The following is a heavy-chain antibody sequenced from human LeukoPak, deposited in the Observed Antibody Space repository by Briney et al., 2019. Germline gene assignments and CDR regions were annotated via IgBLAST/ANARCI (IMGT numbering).Heavy chain of an antibody. D-gene: IGHD6-19*01. CDR1: GFTFSSHS. Sequence: KAGGSLRLSCAASGFTFSSHSMNWVRQAPGKGLEWVSSISSSSSYIYYADSVKGRFTISRDNAKNSLYLQMNSLRAEDTAVYYCAKRYYSSGSDYFDYWGQGTLVTVSS. V-gene: IGHV3-21*01. CDR3: AKRYYSSGSDYFDY. J-gene: IGHJ4*02. CDR2: ISSSSSYI.